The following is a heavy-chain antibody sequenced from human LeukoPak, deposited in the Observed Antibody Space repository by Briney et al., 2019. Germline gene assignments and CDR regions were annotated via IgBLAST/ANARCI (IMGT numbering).Heavy chain of an antibody. CDR1: GGSISSGSYY. Sequence: PSQTLSLTCTVSGGSISSGSYYWSWIRQPAGKGLEWIGRIYTSGSTNYNPSLKSRVTISVDTSKNQFSLKLSSVTAADTAVYYCARGGGGSSWYVGFDPWGQGTLVTVSS. CDR3: ARGGGGSSWYVGFDP. V-gene: IGHV4-61*02. J-gene: IGHJ5*02. D-gene: IGHD6-13*01. CDR2: IYTSGST.